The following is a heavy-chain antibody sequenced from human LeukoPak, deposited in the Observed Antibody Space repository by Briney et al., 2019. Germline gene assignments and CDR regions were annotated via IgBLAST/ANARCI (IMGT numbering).Heavy chain of an antibody. Sequence: GGSLRLSCAASGFTFTSYAMHWVRQAPGKGLEWVAVISYAGSNKYYADSVKGRFTISRDNSKNTLYLQMNSLRAEDTAVYYCAGDTAAAGNEYFQHWGQGTLVSVSS. J-gene: IGHJ1*01. V-gene: IGHV3-30-3*01. D-gene: IGHD6-13*01. CDR2: ISYAGSNK. CDR3: AGDTAAAGNEYFQH. CDR1: GFTFTSYA.